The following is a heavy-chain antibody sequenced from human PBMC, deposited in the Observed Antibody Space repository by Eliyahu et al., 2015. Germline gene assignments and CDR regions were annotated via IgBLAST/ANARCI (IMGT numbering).Heavy chain of an antibody. D-gene: IGHD6-6*01. CDR2: INHSGST. CDR1: GGSFSGYY. J-gene: IGHJ4*02. Sequence: QVQLQQWGAGLLKPSETLSLTCAVYGGSFSGYYWSWIRQPPGKGLEWIGEINHSGSTNYNPSLKSRVTISVDTSKNQFSLKLSSVTAADTAVYYCARGRWEYSSSSGNFDYWGQGTLVTVSS. V-gene: IGHV4-34*01. CDR3: ARGRWEYSSSSGNFDY.